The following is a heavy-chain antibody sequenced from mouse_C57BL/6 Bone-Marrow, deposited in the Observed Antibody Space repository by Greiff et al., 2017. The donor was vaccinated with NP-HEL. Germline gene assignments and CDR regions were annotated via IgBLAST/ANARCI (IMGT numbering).Heavy chain of an antibody. CDR2: IDPANGDT. D-gene: IGHD2-12*01. V-gene: IGHV14-4*01. CDR1: GFNIKDDY. Sequence: VQLQQSGAELVRPGASVKLSCTASGFNIKDDYMHWVKQRPEQCLEWIGWIDPANGDTEYASKFQGKAIITADTSANTAYLQLSSLTSDDTAVYYCKVRCYDWFAYWGQGTLVTVSA. CDR3: KVRCYDWFAY. J-gene: IGHJ3*01.